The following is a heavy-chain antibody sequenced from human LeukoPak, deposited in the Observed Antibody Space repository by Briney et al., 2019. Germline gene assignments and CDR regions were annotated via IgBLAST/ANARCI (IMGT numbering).Heavy chain of an antibody. CDR3: ARSGIGATEIDY. Sequence: GGSLRLSCAASGFTFSDYFMSWVRQAPGKGLEWLSYINGRGNYVDYAESLKGRITISRDNAKNSLYLQMNSLRAEDTAVYYCARSGIGATEIDYWGQGALVTVSS. J-gene: IGHJ4*02. CDR2: INGRGNYV. CDR1: GFTFSDYF. V-gene: IGHV3-11*06. D-gene: IGHD6-13*01.